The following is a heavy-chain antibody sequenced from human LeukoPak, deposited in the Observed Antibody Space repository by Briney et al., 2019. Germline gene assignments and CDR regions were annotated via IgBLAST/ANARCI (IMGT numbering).Heavy chain of an antibody. CDR1: GFTFDDYA. J-gene: IGHJ4*02. D-gene: IGHD6-13*01. CDR3: ARAKVAAVLYYFDY. V-gene: IGHV3-9*01. CDR2: ISWNSGSI. Sequence: GGSLRLSCAASGFTFDDYAMHWVRQAPGKGLEWVSGISWNSGSIGYADSVKGRFTISRDNAKNSLYLQMNSLRAEDTAVYYCARAKVAAVLYYFDYWGQGTLVTVSS.